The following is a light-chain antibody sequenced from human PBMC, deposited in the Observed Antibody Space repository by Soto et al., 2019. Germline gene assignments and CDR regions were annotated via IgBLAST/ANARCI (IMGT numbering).Light chain of an antibody. CDR2: DAS. Sequence: DIVLTQSPGTLSLSPGERATLSCRASQRITSYLAWYQQKPGQAPRLLIFDASNRATGIPARFSGSGSGTDLTLTIRSLEPEDSAVYYCQQQSNWPPITFGQGTRLEIK. V-gene: IGKV3-11*01. CDR1: QRITSY. J-gene: IGKJ5*01. CDR3: QQQSNWPPIT.